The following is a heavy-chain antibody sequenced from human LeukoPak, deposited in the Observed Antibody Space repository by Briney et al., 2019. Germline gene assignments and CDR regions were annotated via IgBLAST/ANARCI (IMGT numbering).Heavy chain of an antibody. V-gene: IGHV4-34*01. CDR3: ARRAGNENSDY. D-gene: IGHD1-1*01. Sequence: SETLSLTCAVYGGSFSGYYWSWIRQPPGKGLEWIGEINHSGSTNYNPSLKSRVTISVDTSKNQFSLKLSSVTAADTAVYYCARRAGNENSDYWGQGTLVTVSS. CDR2: INHSGST. J-gene: IGHJ4*02. CDR1: GGSFSGYY.